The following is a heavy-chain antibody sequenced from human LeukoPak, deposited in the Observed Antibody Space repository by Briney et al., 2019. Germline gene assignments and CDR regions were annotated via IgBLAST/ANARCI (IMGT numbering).Heavy chain of an antibody. D-gene: IGHD4-17*01. CDR1: GGSISSSSYY. CDR3: ARRASTTVTLDAFDI. CDR2: IYYSGST. Sequence: SETLSLTCTVSGGSISSSSYYWGWIRQPPGKGLEWIGSIYYSGSTNYNPSLKSRVTISVDTSKNQFSLKLSSVTAADTAVYYCARRASTTVTLDAFDIWGQGTMVTVSS. V-gene: IGHV4-39*07. J-gene: IGHJ3*02.